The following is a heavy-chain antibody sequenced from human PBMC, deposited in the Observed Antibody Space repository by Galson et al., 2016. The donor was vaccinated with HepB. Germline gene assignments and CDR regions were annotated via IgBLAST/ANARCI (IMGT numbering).Heavy chain of an antibody. J-gene: IGHJ5*02. CDR1: GAFISSGGYY. D-gene: IGHD3-10*01. CDR2: VYYSGST. V-gene: IGHV4-31*03. CDR3: ARGVSMVRGWLDP. Sequence: TLSLTCNVSGAFISSGGYYWNWIRLHPGKGLEWIGCVYYSGSTYYNPPLESRATISVDTSENQLSLKLTSVTAADTAVYYCARGVSMVRGWLDPWGQGTRVTVSS.